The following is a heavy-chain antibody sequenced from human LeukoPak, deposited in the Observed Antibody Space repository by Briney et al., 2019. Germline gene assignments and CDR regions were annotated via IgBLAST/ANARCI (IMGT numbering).Heavy chain of an antibody. CDR3: ARDSPVVVGFDY. J-gene: IGHJ4*02. D-gene: IGHD2-15*01. Sequence: ASVKVSCKASGYTFTRYYMHWVRQAPGQGLEWMGIINPGGGSTSYAQKFQGRVTMTRDTSTSTVYMELSSLRSEDTAVYYCARDSPVVVGFDYWGQGTLVTVPS. CDR2: INPGGGST. V-gene: IGHV1-46*01. CDR1: GYTFTRYY.